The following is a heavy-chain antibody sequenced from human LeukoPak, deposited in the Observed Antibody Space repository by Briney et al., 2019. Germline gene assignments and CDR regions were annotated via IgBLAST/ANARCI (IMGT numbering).Heavy chain of an antibody. D-gene: IGHD6-6*01. CDR2: INPNSGGT. V-gene: IGHV1-2*02. J-gene: IGHJ6*02. Sequence: ASVKVFCKASGYTFTGYYMHWVRQAPGQGLEWMGWINPNSGGTNYAQKLQGRVTMTTDTSTSTAYMELRSLRSDDTAVYYCARDAQLVPFWYYYYGMDVWGQGTTVTVSS. CDR3: ARDAQLVPFWYYYYGMDV. CDR1: GYTFTGYY.